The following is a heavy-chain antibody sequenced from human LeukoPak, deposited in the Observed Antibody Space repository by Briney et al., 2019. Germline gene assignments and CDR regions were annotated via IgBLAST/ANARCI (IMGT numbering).Heavy chain of an antibody. CDR3: ASRPAGLDAFDI. D-gene: IGHD6-19*01. J-gene: IGHJ3*02. V-gene: IGHV1-8*01. CDR2: MNPNSGNT. CDR1: GYTFTSYD. Sequence: ASVKVSCKASGYTFTSYDINWVRQATGQGLEWMGWMNPNSGNTGYAQKFQGRVTMTRNTSISTAYMELSSLRSEDTAVYYCASRPAGLDAFDIWGQGTMVTVSS.